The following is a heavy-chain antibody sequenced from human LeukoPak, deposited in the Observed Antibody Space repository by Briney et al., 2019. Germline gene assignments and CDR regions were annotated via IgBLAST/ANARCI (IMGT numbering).Heavy chain of an antibody. J-gene: IGHJ4*02. V-gene: IGHV3-23*01. CDR2: TSGSGGST. CDR1: GFTFNNFA. CDR3: AKRGSYDFWSGYYYDY. Sequence: GGSLRLSCAASGFTFNNFAMSWVRQAPGKGLEWVSATSGSGGSTYHADSVKGRFTISRDNSKNTLYLQMNSLRADDTALYYCAKRGSYDFWSGYYYDYWGRGTPVTVSS. D-gene: IGHD3-3*01.